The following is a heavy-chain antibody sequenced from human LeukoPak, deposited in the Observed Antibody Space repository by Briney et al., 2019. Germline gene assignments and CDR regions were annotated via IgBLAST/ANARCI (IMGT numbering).Heavy chain of an antibody. Sequence: PSETLSLTCTVSGGSISSYYWSWLRQPPGKGLEWIGYIYYSGSTNYNPSLKSRVTISVDTSKNQFSLKLSSVTAADTAVYYCARLSYSNGWSYFDYWGQGTLVTVSS. V-gene: IGHV4-59*01. CDR2: IYYSGST. CDR1: GGSISSYY. D-gene: IGHD6-19*01. J-gene: IGHJ4*02. CDR3: ARLSYSNGWSYFDY.